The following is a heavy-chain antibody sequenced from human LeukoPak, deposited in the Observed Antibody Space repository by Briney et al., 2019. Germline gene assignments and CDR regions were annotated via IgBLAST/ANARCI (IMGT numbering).Heavy chain of an antibody. CDR1: GYTFTSYY. Sequence: ASVKVSCKASGYTFTSYYMHWVRQAPGQGLEWMGIINPSGGSTSYAQKFQGRVTITADKSTSTAYMELSSLRSEDTAVYYCARDLKGGWFDPWGQGTLVTVSS. V-gene: IGHV1-46*01. J-gene: IGHJ5*02. CDR2: INPSGGST. CDR3: ARDLKGGWFDP.